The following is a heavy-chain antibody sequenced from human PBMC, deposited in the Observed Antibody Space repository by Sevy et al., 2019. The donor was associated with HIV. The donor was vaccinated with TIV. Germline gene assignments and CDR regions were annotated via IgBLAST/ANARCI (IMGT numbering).Heavy chain of an antibody. J-gene: IGHJ4*02. D-gene: IGHD2-2*01. CDR1: GFTFSSYS. V-gene: IGHV3-21*01. CDR3: ARDDGGDIVVVPAFDY. CDR2: ISSSSSYI. Sequence: GGSLRLSCAASGFTFSSYSMNWVRQAPGKGLEWVSSISSSSSYIYYADSVKGRFIISRDNAKNSLYLQMNSLRAEDTAVYYCARDDGGDIVVVPAFDYWGQGTLVTVSS.